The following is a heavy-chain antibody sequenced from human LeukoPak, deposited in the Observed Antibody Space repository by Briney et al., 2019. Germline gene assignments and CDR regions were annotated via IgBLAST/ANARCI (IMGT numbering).Heavy chain of an antibody. CDR2: ISAYNGNT. CDR3: ARVGVLWFGETNRFDP. Sequence: ASVKVSCKASGYTFTSYGIIWVRQAPGQGLEWMGWISAYNGNTNYAQKLQGRVTMTTDTSTSTAYMELRSLRSDDTAVYYCARVGVLWFGETNRFDPWGQGTLVTVSS. J-gene: IGHJ5*02. D-gene: IGHD3-10*01. CDR1: GYTFTSYG. V-gene: IGHV1-18*01.